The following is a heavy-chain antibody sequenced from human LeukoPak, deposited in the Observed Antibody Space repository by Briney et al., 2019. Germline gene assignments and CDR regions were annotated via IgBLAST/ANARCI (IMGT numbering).Heavy chain of an antibody. J-gene: IGHJ1*01. CDR2: IYYSGRT. V-gene: IGHV4-31*03. CDR3: ATYNRDGYNFAFQH. Sequence: PSETLSLTCTVSGGSISSGGYYWSSIRQHPGQGLEWIGYIYYSGRTYYNPSLKGRVTILLDTSKNQFSLKLSSVTAADTAVYYCATYNRDGYNFAFQHWGQGTLVTVSS. D-gene: IGHD5-24*01. CDR1: GGSISSGGYY.